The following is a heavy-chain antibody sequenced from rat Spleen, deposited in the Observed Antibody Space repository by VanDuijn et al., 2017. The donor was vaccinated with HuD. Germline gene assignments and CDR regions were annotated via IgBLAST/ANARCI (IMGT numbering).Heavy chain of an antibody. D-gene: IGHD4-3*01. J-gene: IGHJ2*01. CDR1: GFTFSDYY. CDR3: AVSGYGY. V-gene: IGHV5-25*01. CDR2: ISSDGGYT. Sequence: EVQLVESGGGLVQPGRSLKLSCAASGFTFSDYYMAWVRQAPTKGLEWVATISSDGGYTYYPDSVKGRFTISRDNAENTVYLQMNSLRSEDTATYYCAVSGYGYWGQGVMVTVSS.